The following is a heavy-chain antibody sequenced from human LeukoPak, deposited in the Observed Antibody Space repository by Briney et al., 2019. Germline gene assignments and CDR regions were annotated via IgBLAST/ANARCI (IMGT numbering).Heavy chain of an antibody. CDR1: GFSSSDSW. CDR3: TRSLDY. J-gene: IGHJ4*02. Sequence: PGGSLRLSCAASGFSSSDSWMDWVRQAPGKGLEWVANIKPDGSEIYYVDAVKGRFTISRDNAKNSLYLQMNSLRADDTAVYYCTRSLDYWGQGTLVTVSS. D-gene: IGHD6-19*01. V-gene: IGHV3-7*02. CDR2: IKPDGSEI.